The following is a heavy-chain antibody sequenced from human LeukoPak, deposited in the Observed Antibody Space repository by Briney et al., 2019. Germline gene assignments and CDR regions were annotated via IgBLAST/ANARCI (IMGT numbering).Heavy chain of an antibody. CDR1: GFTFRDYD. J-gene: IGHJ4*02. CDR3: ARGSCSSASCYKALNS. V-gene: IGHV3-13*04. D-gene: IGHD2-2*02. CDR2: IGAAGDT. Sequence: GGSLRLSCVASGFTFRDYDMHWVRQAPGKGLEWVSSIGAAGDTYYSGSVKGRFTISRENAKNSLYLQMNSLSAGDTAVYYCARGSCSSASCYKALNSWGQGTLVTVSS.